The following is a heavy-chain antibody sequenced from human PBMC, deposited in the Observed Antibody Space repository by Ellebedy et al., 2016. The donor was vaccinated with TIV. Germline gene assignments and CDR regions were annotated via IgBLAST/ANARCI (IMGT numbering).Heavy chain of an antibody. J-gene: IGHJ3*02. CDR1: GFSFRSSW. D-gene: IGHD4-17*01. V-gene: IGHV3-7*01. Sequence: GESLKISCAASGFSFRSSWMTWFRQAPGKGLEWVANIDQDGNEKNYVDSVKGRFTVSRDNAKNSLYLQMTILPADDTAVYYCSTDGSYGDYLSPTPAFVIWGQGTMVTVSS. CDR3: STDGSYGDYLSPTPAFVI. CDR2: IDQDGNEK.